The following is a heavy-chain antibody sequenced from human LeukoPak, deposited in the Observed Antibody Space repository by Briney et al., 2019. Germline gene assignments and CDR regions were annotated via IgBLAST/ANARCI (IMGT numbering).Heavy chain of an antibody. J-gene: IGHJ3*02. Sequence: GGSLRLSCAASGFTFSSYWMSWVRQAPGKGLEWVANIKQDGGEKYYVDSVKGRFTISRDNAKNSLYLQMNSLRAEDTAVYYCARDKTVLRSLEWLSGRRDAFDIWGQGTMVTVSS. V-gene: IGHV3-7*01. CDR2: IKQDGGEK. CDR3: ARDKTVLRSLEWLSGRRDAFDI. CDR1: GFTFSSYW. D-gene: IGHD3-3*01.